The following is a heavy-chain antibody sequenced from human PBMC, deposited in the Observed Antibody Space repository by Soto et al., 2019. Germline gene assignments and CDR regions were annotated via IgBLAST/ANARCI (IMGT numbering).Heavy chain of an antibody. D-gene: IGHD3-3*01. CDR2: LSPNGGST. CDR1: GFTFSSFG. Sequence: GGSLRLACAASGFTFSSFGMNWVRQAPGKGLEWVSSLSPNGGSTYYAESVKGRFTISGDNAKNTLFLQMDSLRAEDTAVYFCAKSKDSTIFGVVIYYFDTWGQGALVTVSS. CDR3: AKSKDSTIFGVVIYYFDT. V-gene: IGHV3-23*01. J-gene: IGHJ4*02.